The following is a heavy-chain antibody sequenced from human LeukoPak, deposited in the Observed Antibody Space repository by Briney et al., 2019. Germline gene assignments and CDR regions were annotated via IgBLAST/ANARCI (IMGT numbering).Heavy chain of an antibody. CDR1: GYTLTELS. Sequence: ASVKVSCTVSGYTLTELSMHWVRQAPGQGLEWMGWISTYNGNTNYAQNLQGRVTMTSDTSTSTAYMELRSLRSDDTAVYYCARGGGGGTYYYFGMDVWGQGTTVTVSS. V-gene: IGHV1-18*01. D-gene: IGHD2-21*01. CDR2: ISTYNGNT. J-gene: IGHJ6*02. CDR3: ARGGGGGTYYYFGMDV.